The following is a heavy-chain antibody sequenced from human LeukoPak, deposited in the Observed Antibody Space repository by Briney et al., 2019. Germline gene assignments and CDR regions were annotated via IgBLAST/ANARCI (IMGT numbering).Heavy chain of an antibody. V-gene: IGHV3-33*01. CDR3: ARGAHGYCSSTSCYTRKNYYYYGMDV. D-gene: IGHD2-2*02. Sequence: GGSLRLSWAAAGFTFSSYGMHWVRQAPGKGLEWVAVIWYDVSNKYYADSVKGRFTISRDNSKNTLYLQMNSLRAEDTAVYYCARGAHGYCSSTSCYTRKNYYYYGMDVWGQGTTVTVSS. CDR1: GFTFSSYG. CDR2: IWYDVSNK. J-gene: IGHJ6*02.